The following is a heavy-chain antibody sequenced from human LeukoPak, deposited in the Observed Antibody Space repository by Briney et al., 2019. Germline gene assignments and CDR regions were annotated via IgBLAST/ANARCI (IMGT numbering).Heavy chain of an antibody. J-gene: IGHJ4*02. V-gene: IGHV3-23*01. CDR2: ISGSGGMT. D-gene: IGHD3-22*01. CDR3: AKEPNHISGYWDY. CDR1: GFTFSSYA. Sequence: GGSLRLSCAASGFTFSSYAMSWVRQAPGKGLEWVSVISGSGGMTYYADSVKGRFTVSRDNSKNTLFLQMNSLRAEDTAIYYCAKEPNHISGYWDYWGQGTLVTVSS.